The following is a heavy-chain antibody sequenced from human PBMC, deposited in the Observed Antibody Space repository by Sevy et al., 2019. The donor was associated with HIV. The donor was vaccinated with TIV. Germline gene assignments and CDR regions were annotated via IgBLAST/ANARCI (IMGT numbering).Heavy chain of an antibody. CDR3: ARDNWTPSNWFDP. CDR2: FYTTGYT. D-gene: IGHD1-1*01. Sequence: SETLSLTCTVSGGSISSYYWSWLRQPAGKGLEWLGRFYTTGYTDYNPSLKSRVTMSADTSQNQFSLKLTSVTAADTAVYYCARDNWTPSNWFDPWGQGALVTVSS. J-gene: IGHJ5*02. CDR1: GGSISSYY. V-gene: IGHV4-4*07.